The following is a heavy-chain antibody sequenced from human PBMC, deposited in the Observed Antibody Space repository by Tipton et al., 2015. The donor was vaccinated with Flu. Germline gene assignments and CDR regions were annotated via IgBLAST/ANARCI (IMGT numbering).Heavy chain of an antibody. D-gene: IGHD3-10*01. CDR2: IYTNTNT. CDR1: GDSISRGSYY. V-gene: IGHV4-61*02. J-gene: IGHJ4*02. Sequence: TLSLTCTVSGDSISRGSYYYNWVRQPAGEGLEWIGRIYTNTNTNYNASLKSRVTISIDRWKTQFSLKLSSVTAADTAVYYCARLTYYYGSGTSDYWGQGTLVTVSS. CDR3: ARLTYYYGSGTSDY.